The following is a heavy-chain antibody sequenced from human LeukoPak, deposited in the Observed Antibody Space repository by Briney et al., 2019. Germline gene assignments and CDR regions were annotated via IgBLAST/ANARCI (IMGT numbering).Heavy chain of an antibody. CDR1: GGSVSSYY. CDR3: ARFYSGPSGWFVLWYFDL. D-gene: IGHD6-19*01. V-gene: IGHV4-4*09. Sequence: SETLSLTCTVSGGSVSSYYWSWIRQSPGKGLEWIGYIYNSENTKYNPSLESRVTMSIDTSKNRFFLKLSSVTAADTAVYYCARFYSGPSGWFVLWYFDLWGRGTLVTVSS. CDR2: IYNSENT. J-gene: IGHJ2*01.